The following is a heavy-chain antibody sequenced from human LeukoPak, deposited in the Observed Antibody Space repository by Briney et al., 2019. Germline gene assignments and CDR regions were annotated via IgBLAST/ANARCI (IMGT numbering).Heavy chain of an antibody. Sequence: SETLSLTCTVSGYSISSGYFWGWIRQSPGKGLEWIGTIHHSGTTYYNPSLKSRVTISVDTSKNQFSLKLSSVTAADTAVYYCARDKVAGLMPSYYYDSSGYTDWGQGTLVTVSS. D-gene: IGHD3-22*01. J-gene: IGHJ4*02. CDR3: ARDKVAGLMPSYYYDSSGYTD. CDR2: IHHSGTT. V-gene: IGHV4-38-2*02. CDR1: GYSISSGYF.